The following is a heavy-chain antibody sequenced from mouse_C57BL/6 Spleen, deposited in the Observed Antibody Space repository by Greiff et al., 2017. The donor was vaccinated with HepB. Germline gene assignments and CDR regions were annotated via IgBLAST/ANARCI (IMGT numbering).Heavy chain of an antibody. CDR2: INPSSGYT. Sequence: QVQLQQSGAELAKPGASVKLSCKASGYTFTSYWMHWVNQRPGQGLEWIGYINPSSGYTKYNQKFKDKATLTADKSSSTAYMQLSSLTYEDSAVYYCARDYGSPGWYFSVWGTGTTVTVSS. J-gene: IGHJ1*03. V-gene: IGHV1-7*01. CDR1: GYTFTSYW. D-gene: IGHD1-1*01. CDR3: ARDYGSPGWYFSV.